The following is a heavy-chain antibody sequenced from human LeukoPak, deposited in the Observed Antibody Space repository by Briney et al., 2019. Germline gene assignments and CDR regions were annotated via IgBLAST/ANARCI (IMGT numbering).Heavy chain of an antibody. J-gene: IGHJ6*03. CDR3: ARIAIPYSSGWYRGPRYYYYYMDV. CDR2: IKQDGSEK. D-gene: IGHD6-19*01. CDR1: GFTFSSHG. Sequence: GGTLRLSCAASGFTFSSHGMNWVRQAPGKGLEWVANIKQDGSEKYYVDSVKDRFTISRDNAKNSLYLQMNSLRAEDTAVYYCARIAIPYSSGWYRGPRYYYYYMDVWGKGTTVTVSS. V-gene: IGHV3-7*01.